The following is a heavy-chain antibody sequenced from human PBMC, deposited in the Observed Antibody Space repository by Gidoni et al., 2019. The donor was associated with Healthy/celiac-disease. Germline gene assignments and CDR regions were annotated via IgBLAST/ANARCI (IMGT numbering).Heavy chain of an antibody. CDR1: GGTFSSYA. D-gene: IGHD6-19*01. J-gene: IGHJ6*02. CDR2: IIPILGIA. Sequence: QVQLVQSGAEVKKPGSSVKVSCKASGGTFSSYAISWVRQAPGQGLEWMGRIIPILGIANYAQKFQGRVTITADKSTSTAYMELSSLRSEDTAVYYCARTIAVAGTHYYYGMDVWGQGTTVTVSS. V-gene: IGHV1-69*04. CDR3: ARTIAVAGTHYYYGMDV.